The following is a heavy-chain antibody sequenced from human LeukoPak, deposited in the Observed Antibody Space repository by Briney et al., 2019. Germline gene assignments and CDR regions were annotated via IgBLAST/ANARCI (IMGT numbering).Heavy chain of an antibody. Sequence: GGTLRLSCVASGFTLSNNYISWVRQAPGKGLEWVSVIQSDGSTYYADSVTGRFTISKDNSKNTLYLQMNSLRAEDTAVYYCTRGGAFDIWGQGTMGTVSS. J-gene: IGHJ3*02. CDR3: TRGGAFDI. V-gene: IGHV3-66*02. CDR1: GFTLSNNY. D-gene: IGHD3-16*01. CDR2: IQSDGST.